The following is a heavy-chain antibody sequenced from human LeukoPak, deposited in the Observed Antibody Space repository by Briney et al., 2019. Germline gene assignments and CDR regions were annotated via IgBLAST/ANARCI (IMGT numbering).Heavy chain of an antibody. V-gene: IGHV3-15*01. CDR1: GFTFTNAW. D-gene: IGHD3-10*01. CDR3: TTDLGITMIRGVIVF. Sequence: PGESLRLSYAASGFTFTNAWMSWVRQAPGKGLEWVGRIKSKGDGETTDYAAPVRGRFTMSRDDSTATLYLQMNSLKTEDTAVYFCTTDLGITMIRGVIVFWGQGTLVTVSS. J-gene: IGHJ4*02. CDR2: IKSKGDGETT.